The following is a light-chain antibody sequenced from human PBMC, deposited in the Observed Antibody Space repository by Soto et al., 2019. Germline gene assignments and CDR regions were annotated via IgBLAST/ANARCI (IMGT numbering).Light chain of an antibody. CDR1: SSNIGSNT. CDR3: AAWDDSLKGV. V-gene: IGLV1-44*01. Sequence: QSVLTQPPSASGTPGQRVTISSSGSSSNIGSNTVNWYQLVPGTAPKLLIYEDDQRPSGVPDRFSGSKSGASASLAISGLQSGDEAEYYCAAWDDSLKGVFGGGTKLTVL. CDR2: EDD. J-gene: IGLJ2*01.